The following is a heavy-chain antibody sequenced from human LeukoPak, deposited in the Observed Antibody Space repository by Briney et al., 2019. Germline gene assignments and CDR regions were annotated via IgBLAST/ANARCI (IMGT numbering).Heavy chain of an antibody. V-gene: IGHV4-34*01. CDR3: ARVEVVVAATPGWFDP. J-gene: IGHJ5*02. D-gene: IGHD2-15*01. Sequence: PSETLSLTCAVYGGSFSGYYWSWIRQPPGKGLEWIGEINHSGSTNYNPSLKSRVTISVDTSKNQFSLKLSSVTAADTAVYYCARVEVVVAATPGWFDPWGQGTLVTVSS. CDR1: GGSFSGYY. CDR2: INHSGST.